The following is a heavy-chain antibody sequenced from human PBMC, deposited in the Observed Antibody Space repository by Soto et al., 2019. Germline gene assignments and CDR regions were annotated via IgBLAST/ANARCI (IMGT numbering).Heavy chain of an antibody. D-gene: IGHD3-16*01. CDR2: IYHSGAT. CDR3: TALGGLSLPWLS. CDR1: TASMDSGYW. Sequence: QVHLQESGPGLVRPSGTLSLTCAVSTASMDSGYWWTWVRQPPGKGLEWIGEIYHSGATNCIPSLESRVNISIDKSMMQFYVKLASVTSADTAVYFCTALGGLSLPWLSGGLGTRVTVSS. V-gene: IGHV4-4*02. J-gene: IGHJ4*02.